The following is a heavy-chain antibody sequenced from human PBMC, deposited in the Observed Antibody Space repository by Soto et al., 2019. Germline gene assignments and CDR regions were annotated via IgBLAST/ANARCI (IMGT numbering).Heavy chain of an antibody. CDR2: IIPLFGTA. CDR1: GGTFNNYA. CDR3: ARLIGEGYSGTYALDY. D-gene: IGHD1-26*01. J-gene: IGHJ4*02. Sequence: QVQLVQSGAEVKKPGSSVKVSCKASGGTFNNYAISWVRQAPGQGLEWMGGIIPLFGTANYAQKFEGRVTITADKYTDTADMELSSLKSEDTAVYYCARLIGEGYSGTYALDYWCQGTLVTVSS. V-gene: IGHV1-69*06.